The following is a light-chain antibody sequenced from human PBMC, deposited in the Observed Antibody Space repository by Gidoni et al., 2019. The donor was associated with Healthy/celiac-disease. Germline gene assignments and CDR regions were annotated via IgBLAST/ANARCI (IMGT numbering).Light chain of an antibody. J-gene: IGLJ3*02. V-gene: IGLV2-14*01. Sequence: QSALTQPASVSGSPGQSITISCTGTSSAVGGYNYVSWYQQHPGKPPKLMSYEVSNRPSGVSNRLSGSKSGNTASLTISGLPAEDEADYYCSSYTSSSTRVFGGGTKLTVL. CDR3: SSYTSSSTRV. CDR1: SSAVGGYNY. CDR2: EVS.